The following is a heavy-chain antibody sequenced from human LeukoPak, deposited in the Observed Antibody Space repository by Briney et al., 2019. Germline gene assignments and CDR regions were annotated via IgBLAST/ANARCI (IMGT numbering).Heavy chain of an antibody. D-gene: IGHD3-10*01. CDR3: AGDNEIRYYGSGSYPGGIEY. CDR1: GFTFSDYY. Sequence: GGSLRLSCAASGFTFSDYYMSWIRQAPGKGLEWVSYISSSGSTIYYADSVKGRFTISRDNAKNSLYLQMNSLRAEDTAVYYCAGDNEIRYYGSGSYPGGIEYWGQGTLVTVSS. J-gene: IGHJ4*02. CDR2: ISSSGSTI. V-gene: IGHV3-11*01.